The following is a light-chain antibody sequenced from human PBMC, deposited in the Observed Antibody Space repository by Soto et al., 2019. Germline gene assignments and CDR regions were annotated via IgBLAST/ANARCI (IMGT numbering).Light chain of an antibody. CDR2: DVS. V-gene: IGLV2-14*01. CDR1: SRDVGGYNY. CDR3: SSYTSSSTVV. Sequence: QSALTQPPSVSGYHGQSITISCTGTSRDVGGYNYVSWYQQHPGKAPKHMIYDVSNRPSGIANRFSGSKSGNTASLTVFGLQDEEEADYYCSSYTSSSTVVFGGGTKLTVL. J-gene: IGLJ2*01.